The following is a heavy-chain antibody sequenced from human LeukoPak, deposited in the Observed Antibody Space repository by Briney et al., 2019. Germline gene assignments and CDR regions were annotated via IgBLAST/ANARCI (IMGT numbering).Heavy chain of an antibody. Sequence: ASVKVSCKASGSTFSNYAISWVRQAPGQGLEWMGRIIPIIDIVNYAQKFQGRVTITADKSTTTAYMELSSLRSEDMAVYYCARGEGIINVNYSYYYGLDVWGQGTTVIVSS. CDR1: GSTFSNYA. J-gene: IGHJ6*02. V-gene: IGHV1-69*04. CDR3: ARGEGIINVNYSYYYGLDV. CDR2: IIPIIDIV. D-gene: IGHD1-26*01.